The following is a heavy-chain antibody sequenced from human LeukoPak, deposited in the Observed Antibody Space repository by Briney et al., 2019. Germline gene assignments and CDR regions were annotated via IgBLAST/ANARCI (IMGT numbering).Heavy chain of an antibody. J-gene: IGHJ6*02. V-gene: IGHV4-59*01. CDR2: IYYSGST. CDR3: ARDLGAYSSGWYRSYGMDV. D-gene: IGHD6-19*01. CDR1: GGSISSYC. Sequence: SETLSLTCTVSGGSISSYCWSWIRQPPGKGLEWIGYIYYSGSTNYNPSLKSRVTISVDTSKNQFSLKLSSVTAADTAVYYCARDLGAYSSGWYRSYGMDVWGQGTTVTVSS.